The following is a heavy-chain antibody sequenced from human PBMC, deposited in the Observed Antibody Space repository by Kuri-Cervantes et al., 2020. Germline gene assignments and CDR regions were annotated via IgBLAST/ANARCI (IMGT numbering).Heavy chain of an antibody. CDR2: IDPSGGST. Sequence: ASVKVSCKAVGYTFTTYYMPWVRQAPGQGLEWMGRIDPSGGSTTYAQKYQGRVIMTRDTSTSTVYMELRSLRSDDTAVYYCARDVKGPGEDPIAATAPIDYWGQGTLVTVSS. D-gene: IGHD6-13*01. CDR3: ARDVKGPGEDPIAATAPIDY. CDR1: GYTFTTYY. J-gene: IGHJ4*02. V-gene: IGHV1-46*01.